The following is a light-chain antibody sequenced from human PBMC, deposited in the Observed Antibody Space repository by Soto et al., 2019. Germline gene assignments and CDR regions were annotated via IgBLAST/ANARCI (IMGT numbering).Light chain of an antibody. V-gene: IGKV3-15*01. CDR3: QQYNNWPLT. J-gene: IGKJ5*01. Sequence: EIVLTQSPGTLSLSPGERATLSCMASQSVSSSLAWYQRKRGQAPRLLIYGASTRATGTPARISGSGSGTEFTLTITSLQSEDFAVYCCQQYNNWPLTFGPGTRLEI. CDR1: QSVSSS. CDR2: GAS.